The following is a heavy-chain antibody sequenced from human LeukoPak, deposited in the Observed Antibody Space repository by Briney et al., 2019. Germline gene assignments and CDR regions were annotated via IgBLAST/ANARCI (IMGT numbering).Heavy chain of an antibody. CDR3: ARYNPEAGDAFDI. Sequence: SVKVSCKASGYTFTSYGISWVRQAPGQGLEWMGGIIPIFGTANYAQKFQGRVTITADESTSTAYMELSSLRSEDTAVYYCARYNPEAGDAFDIWGQGTMVTVSS. V-gene: IGHV1-69*13. CDR1: GYTFTSYG. CDR2: IIPIFGTA. J-gene: IGHJ3*02. D-gene: IGHD1-14*01.